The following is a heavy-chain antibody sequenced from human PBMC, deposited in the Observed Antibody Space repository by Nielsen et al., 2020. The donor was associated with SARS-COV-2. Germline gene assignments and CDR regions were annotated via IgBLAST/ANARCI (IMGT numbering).Heavy chain of an antibody. Sequence: VRQMPGKGLEWMGIIYPGDSDTRYSPSFQGQVTISADKSISTAYLQWSSLKASDTAMYYCAMTTVVTPYYFDYWGQGTLVTVSS. CDR3: AMTTVVTPYYFDY. J-gene: IGHJ4*02. CDR2: IYPGDSDT. V-gene: IGHV5-51*01. D-gene: IGHD4-23*01.